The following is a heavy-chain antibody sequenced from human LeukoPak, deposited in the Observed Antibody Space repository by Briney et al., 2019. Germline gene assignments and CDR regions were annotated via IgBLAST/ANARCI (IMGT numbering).Heavy chain of an antibody. CDR3: ARVLAAAADRYYYYYMDV. CDR2: IYYSGST. D-gene: IGHD6-13*01. Sequence: SETLSLTCTVSGGSISSGDYYWSWIRQPPGKGLEWIGYIYYSGSTYCNPSLKSRVTISVDTSKNQFSLKLSSVTAADTAVYYCARVLAAAADRYYYYYMDVWGKGTTVTVSS. V-gene: IGHV4-30-4*01. CDR1: GGSISSGDYY. J-gene: IGHJ6*03.